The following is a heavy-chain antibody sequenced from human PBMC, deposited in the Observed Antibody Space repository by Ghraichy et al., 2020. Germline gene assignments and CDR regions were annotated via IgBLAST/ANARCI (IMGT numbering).Heavy chain of an antibody. Sequence: GESLNISCAASGFTFSSYAMSWVRRAPGKGLEWVSGISGSGGSTYYADSVEGRFTISRDNSKNTLSLQMNSLRAEDTAVYYCAKTPIRWNYPIDYWGQGTLVTVSS. CDR2: ISGSGGST. D-gene: IGHD1-7*01. J-gene: IGHJ4*02. CDR3: AKTPIRWNYPIDY. V-gene: IGHV3-23*01. CDR1: GFTFSSYA.